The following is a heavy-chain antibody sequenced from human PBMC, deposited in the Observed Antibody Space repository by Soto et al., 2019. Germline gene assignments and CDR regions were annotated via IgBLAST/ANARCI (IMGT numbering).Heavy chain of an antibody. CDR2: IDGGNR. CDR3: ASSGRVGFTIMVKNFYAGWVV. V-gene: IGHV3-33*03. Sequence: QLVESGGGVVQPGGSLRLSCSATPSAFTFSDHGMHWVRQTPGKGLEWVAAIDGGNRYYADSVKGRFTISSNNSANTLGLQMTTLTAPDTGFYYCASSGRVGFTIMVKNFYAGWVVWGYATAVAVSS. CDR1: AFTFSDHG. D-gene: IGHD5-18*01. J-gene: IGHJ6*02.